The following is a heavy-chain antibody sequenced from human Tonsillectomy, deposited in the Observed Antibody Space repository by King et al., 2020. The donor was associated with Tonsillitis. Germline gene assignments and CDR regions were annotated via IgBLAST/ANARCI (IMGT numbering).Heavy chain of an antibody. CDR3: AREVEFMDYGVPDAFDI. D-gene: IGHD4-17*01. Sequence: VQLVESGGGLVQPGGSLGLSCAASGFTFSIFWMHWVRQAPGKGLVWVSRINSDGSTTSYADSVKGRFTISRDNAKNTLYLQMNSLRAEDTAVYYCAREVEFMDYGVPDAFDIWGQGTMVTVSS. CDR1: GFTFSIFW. J-gene: IGHJ3*02. V-gene: IGHV3-74*01. CDR2: INSDGSTT.